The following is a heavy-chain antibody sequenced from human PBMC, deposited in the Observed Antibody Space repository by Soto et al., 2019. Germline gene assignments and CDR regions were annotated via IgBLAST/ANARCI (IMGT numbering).Heavy chain of an antibody. CDR1: GGTFSSYA. CDR2: IIPIFGTA. D-gene: IGHD1-1*01. J-gene: IGHJ6*02. V-gene: IGHV1-69*12. Sequence: QVQLVQSGAEVKKPGSSVKVSCKASGGTFSSYAISWVRQAPGQGLEWMGGIIPIFGTANYAQKFQGRVTINADESTSTAYMELSSLRSEDTAVYYGAAVQLERRGGRAGMDVWGQGTTVTVSS. CDR3: AAVQLERRGGRAGMDV.